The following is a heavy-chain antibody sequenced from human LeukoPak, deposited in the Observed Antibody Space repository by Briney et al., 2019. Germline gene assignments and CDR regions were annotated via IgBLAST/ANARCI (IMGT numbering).Heavy chain of an antibody. CDR1: GSTFSSYA. D-gene: IGHD4-11*01. J-gene: IGHJ4*02. CDR2: ISYDGSNK. CDR3: ARDWSNYVLDY. Sequence: GGSLRLSCAASGSTFSSYAMHWVRQAPGKGLEWVAVISYDGSNKYYADSVKGRFTISRDNSKNTLYLQMNSLRAEDTAVYYCARDWSNYVLDYWGQGTLVTVSS. V-gene: IGHV3-30-3*01.